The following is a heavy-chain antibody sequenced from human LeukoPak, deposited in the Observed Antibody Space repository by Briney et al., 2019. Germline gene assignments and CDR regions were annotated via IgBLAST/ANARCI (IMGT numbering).Heavy chain of an antibody. V-gene: IGHV3-7*03. J-gene: IGHJ4*02. Sequence: PGGSLRLSCAASGFTFSNYWMDWVRQSPGKGPEWVANIKEDGSDKYYVDSVKGRFTISRDNAKNSLYLQMNSLRAEDTAVYYCARNSGWFRFDYWGQGTLVTVSS. CDR2: IKEDGSDK. CDR3: ARNSGWFRFDY. CDR1: GFTFSNYW. D-gene: IGHD6-19*01.